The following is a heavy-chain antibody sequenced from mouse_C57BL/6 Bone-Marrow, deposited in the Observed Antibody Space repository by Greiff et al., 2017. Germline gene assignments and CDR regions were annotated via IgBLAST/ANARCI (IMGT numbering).Heavy chain of an antibody. CDR1: GYTFTSYG. CDR2: IYPRSGNT. CDR3: ARSGSSSWFAY. D-gene: IGHD1-3*01. J-gene: IGHJ3*01. V-gene: IGHV1-81*01. Sequence: QVQLKESGAELARPGASVKLSCKASGYTFTSYGISWVKQRTGQGLEWIGEIYPRSGNTYYTEKFKGKATLTADKSSSAAYMELRSLTAEDSAVYFCARSGSSSWFAYWGQGTLVTVSA.